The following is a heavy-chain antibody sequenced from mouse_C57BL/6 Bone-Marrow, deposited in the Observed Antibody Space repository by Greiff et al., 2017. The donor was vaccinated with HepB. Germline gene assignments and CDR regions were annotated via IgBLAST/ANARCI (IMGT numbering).Heavy chain of an antibody. Sequence: QVQLQQPGAELVKPGASVKLSCKASGYTFTCYWMHWVKQRPGQGLEWIGMIHPNSGSTNYNEKFKSKATLTVDKSSSTAYMQLSSLTSEDSAVYYCARSPGYYGGDYWGQGTTLTVSS. CDR1: GYTFTCYW. V-gene: IGHV1-64*01. J-gene: IGHJ2*01. CDR3: ARSPGYYGGDY. D-gene: IGHD1-1*01. CDR2: IHPNSGST.